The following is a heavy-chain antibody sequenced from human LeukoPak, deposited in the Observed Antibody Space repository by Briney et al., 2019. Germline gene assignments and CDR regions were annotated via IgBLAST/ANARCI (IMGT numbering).Heavy chain of an antibody. D-gene: IGHD3-10*01. CDR2: INHRGCT. J-gene: IGHJ4*02. Sequence: PSAALSLTCAVYGGSFSVYYWSSIRQPPGKGLGWIGEINHRGCTNYNTLRKSRVAISVDTSRNQFSLKLTAVAPADTAVYYCARARIRTYDYGSASYFFDYWGQGTLVTVSS. CDR3: ARARIRTYDYGSASYFFDY. CDR1: GGSFSVYY. V-gene: IGHV4-34*01.